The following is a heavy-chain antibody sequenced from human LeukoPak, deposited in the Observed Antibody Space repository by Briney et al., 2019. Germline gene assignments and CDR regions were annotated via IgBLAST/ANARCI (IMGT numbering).Heavy chain of an antibody. CDR3: TRNSGWYGLS. V-gene: IGHV3-7*03. CDR2: IKQDGSEK. Sequence: PGGSLRLSCVASGFTFSKSWMTWVRQAPGKGLEWVANIKQDGSEKYYVDSVKGRFTISRDNSNNTLFLHLNSLRGEDTAVYYCTRNSGWYGLSWGQGTLVTVSS. D-gene: IGHD6-19*01. J-gene: IGHJ1*01. CDR1: GFTFSKSW.